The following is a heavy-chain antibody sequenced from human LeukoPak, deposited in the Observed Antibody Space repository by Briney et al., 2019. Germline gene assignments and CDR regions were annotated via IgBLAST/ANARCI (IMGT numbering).Heavy chain of an antibody. CDR3: ARENIAAAGPNPNFDY. D-gene: IGHD6-13*01. V-gene: IGHV3-7*01. Sequence: PGGSLRLSCAASGFTFSSYWMSWVRQAPGKGLEWVANIKQDGSEKYYVDSVKGRFTISRDNAKNTLYLQMNSLRAEDTAVYYCARENIAAAGPNPNFDYWGQGTLVTVSS. CDR2: IKQDGSEK. CDR1: GFTFSSYW. J-gene: IGHJ4*02.